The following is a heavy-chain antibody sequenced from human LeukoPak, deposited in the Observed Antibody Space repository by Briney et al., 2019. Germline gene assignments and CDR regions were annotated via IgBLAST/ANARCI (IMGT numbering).Heavy chain of an antibody. Sequence: GGSLRLSCAASGFTVITNDMTWVRQAPGKGLEWVSVLYSDGNTKYADSVQGRFTISRDNSKNTLYLEMNSLSPDDTAVYYCARGVEPLAANTLAYWGQETLVTVS. CDR2: LYSDGNT. D-gene: IGHD1-14*01. CDR3: ARGVEPLAANTLAY. V-gene: IGHV3-53*01. J-gene: IGHJ4*02. CDR1: GFTVITND.